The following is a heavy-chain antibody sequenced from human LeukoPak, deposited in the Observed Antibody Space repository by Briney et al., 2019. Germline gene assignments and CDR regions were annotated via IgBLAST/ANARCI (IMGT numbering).Heavy chain of an antibody. J-gene: IGHJ4*02. CDR3: TTDLGITMIRGVIVY. D-gene: IGHD3-10*01. CDR2: IKSKADGETT. V-gene: IGHV3-15*01. Sequence: GGSLRLSCAASGFTFTNAWMSWVRQAPGKGLEWVGRIKSKADGETTDYAAPVKGRFTMSRDDSKATLYLQMNSLKAEDTAVYYCTTDLGITMIRGVIVYWGQGALVTVSS. CDR1: GFTFTNAW.